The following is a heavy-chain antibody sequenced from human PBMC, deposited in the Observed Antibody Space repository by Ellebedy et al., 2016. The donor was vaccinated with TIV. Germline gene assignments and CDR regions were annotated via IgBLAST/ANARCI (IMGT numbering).Heavy chain of an antibody. CDR3: VKGGSGSYHYYYGMDV. Sequence: PGGSLRLSCAASGFTFSSYALHWVRQAPGKGLEWVAVISYDGSNKYYADSVKGRFTISRDNSKNTLYLQMSSLRAEDTAVYYCVKGGSGSYHYYYGMDVWGQGTTVTVSS. CDR2: ISYDGSNK. D-gene: IGHD3-10*01. J-gene: IGHJ6*02. V-gene: IGHV3-30*15. CDR1: GFTFSSYA.